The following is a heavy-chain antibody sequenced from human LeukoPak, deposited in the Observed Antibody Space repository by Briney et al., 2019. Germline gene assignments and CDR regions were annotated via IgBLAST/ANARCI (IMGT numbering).Heavy chain of an antibody. D-gene: IGHD2-2*01. J-gene: IGHJ4*02. CDR2: ISYDGINK. Sequence: GGSLRLSCAASGFNFRTFAIHWVRQAPGKELEWVAIISYDGINKYYADSVKGRFTISRDNSKNTLYLQMNSLRAEDTAVYYCARDQFEYQVRIIDYWGQGTLVTVSS. CDR3: ARDQFEYQVRIIDY. V-gene: IGHV3-30*04. CDR1: GFNFRTFA.